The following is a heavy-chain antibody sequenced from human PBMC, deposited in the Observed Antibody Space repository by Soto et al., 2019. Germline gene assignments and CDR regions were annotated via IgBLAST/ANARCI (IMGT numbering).Heavy chain of an antibody. CDR2: IYYSGST. D-gene: IGHD3-22*01. CDR3: ARVQPYYYDSSGYYQGAFDI. V-gene: IGHV4-31*03. CDR1: GGSISSSSYF. Sequence: SETLSLICTVSGGSISSSSYFWGWIRQPPGKGLEWIGYIYYSGSTYYNPSLKSRVTISVDTSKNQFSLKLSSVTAADTAVYYCARVQPYYYDSSGYYQGAFDIWGQGTMVTVSS. J-gene: IGHJ3*02.